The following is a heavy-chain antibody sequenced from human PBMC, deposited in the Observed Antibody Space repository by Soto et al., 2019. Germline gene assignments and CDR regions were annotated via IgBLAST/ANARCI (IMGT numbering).Heavy chain of an antibody. J-gene: IGHJ4*02. CDR3: ARSRGGTGVHFDF. D-gene: IGHD7-27*01. V-gene: IGHV1-8*01. Sequence: ASVKVSCKASGSTFTNYDINWVRQATGQGPEWRGWMNPDSGDTGYVPNFQGRVSMTRSTSISTAFMELSDLRSEDTAVYYCARSRGGTGVHFDFWGQRTQVTVSS. CDR2: MNPDSGDT. CDR1: GSTFTNYD.